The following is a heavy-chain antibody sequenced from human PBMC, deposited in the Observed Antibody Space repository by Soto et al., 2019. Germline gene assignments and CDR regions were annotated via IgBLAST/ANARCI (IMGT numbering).Heavy chain of an antibody. J-gene: IGHJ4*02. V-gene: IGHV1-18*01. CDR3: ARVYDSSGYYSSGYYFDY. Sequence: ASVKVSCKAVGYTFTSYGISCVRLAPGQGLEWMGWISAYNGNTNYAQKLQGRVTMTTDTSTSTAYMELRSLRSDDTAVYYCARVYDSSGYYSSGYYFDYWGQGTLVTVSS. D-gene: IGHD3-22*01. CDR2: ISAYNGNT. CDR1: GYTFTSYG.